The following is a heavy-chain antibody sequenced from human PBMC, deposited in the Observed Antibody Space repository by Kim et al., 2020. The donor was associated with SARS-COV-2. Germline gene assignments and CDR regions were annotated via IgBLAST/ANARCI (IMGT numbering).Heavy chain of an antibody. Sequence: GGSLRLSCAASGFTFSSYAMHWVRQAPGKGLEWVAVISYDGSNKYYADSVKGRFTISRDNSKNTLYLQMNSLRAEDTAVYYCARDGYYYDSSTAFDIWGQGTMVTVSS. CDR2: ISYDGSNK. CDR1: GFTFSSYA. D-gene: IGHD3-22*01. CDR3: ARDGYYYDSSTAFDI. J-gene: IGHJ3*02. V-gene: IGHV3-30-3*01.